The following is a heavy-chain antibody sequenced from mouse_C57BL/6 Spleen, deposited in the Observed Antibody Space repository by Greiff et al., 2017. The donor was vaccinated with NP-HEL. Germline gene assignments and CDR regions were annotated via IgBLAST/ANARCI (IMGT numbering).Heavy chain of an antibody. Sequence: QVQLQQSGAELVRPGTSVTVSCKASGYAFTNYLIEWVKQRPGQGLEWIGVINPGSGGTNYNEKFKGKATLTADKSSSPAYMQLSSLTSEDSAVYFCARGGLRGYWGQGTTLTVSS. D-gene: IGHD1-1*01. CDR3: ARGGLRGY. V-gene: IGHV1-54*01. J-gene: IGHJ2*01. CDR2: INPGSGGT. CDR1: GYAFTNYL.